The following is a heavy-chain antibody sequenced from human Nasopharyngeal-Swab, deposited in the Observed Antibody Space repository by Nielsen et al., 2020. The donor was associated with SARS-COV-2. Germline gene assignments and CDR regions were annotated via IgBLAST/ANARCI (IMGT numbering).Heavy chain of an antibody. D-gene: IGHD6-19*01. V-gene: IGHV1-2*02. CDR3: ATTLQWLVTNWFDP. CDR2: IHPNSGST. Sequence: ASVKVSCKASGYTFTGYYMHWVRQAPGQGLEWMGWIHPNSGSTNYAQKFQGRVTMTRDTSISTAYMELRRLRSDDTAVYYCATTLQWLVTNWFDPWGQGTLVTVSS. J-gene: IGHJ5*02. CDR1: GYTFTGYY.